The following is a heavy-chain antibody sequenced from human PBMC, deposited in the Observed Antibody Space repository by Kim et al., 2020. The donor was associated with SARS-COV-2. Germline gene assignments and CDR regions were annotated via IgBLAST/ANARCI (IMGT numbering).Heavy chain of an antibody. D-gene: IGHD7-27*01. V-gene: IGHV3-30-3*01. J-gene: IGHJ6*02. CDR3: ARAGQGLYYGMDV. Sequence: GGSLRLSCAASGFTFSSYAMHWVRQAPGKGLEWVAVISYDGSNKYYADSVKGRFTISRDNSKNTLYLQMNSLRAEDTAVYYCARAGQGLYYGMDVWGQGTTVTVSS. CDR1: GFTFSSYA. CDR2: ISYDGSNK.